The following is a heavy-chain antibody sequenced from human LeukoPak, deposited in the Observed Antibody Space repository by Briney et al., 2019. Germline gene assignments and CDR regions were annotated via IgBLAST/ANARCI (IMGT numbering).Heavy chain of an antibody. CDR3: ARRRPTAAYDY. V-gene: IGHV4-34*01. Sequence: MSSETLSLTCAVYGGSFSGYYWSWIRQPPGKGLEWIGEINHSGSTNYNPSLKSRVTISVDTSKNQFSLKLSSVTAADTAVYYCARRRPTAAYDYWGQGTLVTVSS. D-gene: IGHD6-13*01. J-gene: IGHJ4*02. CDR1: GGSFSGYY. CDR2: INHSGST.